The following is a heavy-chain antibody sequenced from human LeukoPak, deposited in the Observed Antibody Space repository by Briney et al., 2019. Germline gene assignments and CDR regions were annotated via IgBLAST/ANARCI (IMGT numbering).Heavy chain of an antibody. J-gene: IGHJ4*02. CDR3: ARVTGYMIEDYFDY. CDR2: INHSGSF. Sequence: SETLSLTCAVYGGSLSGYYWSWIRQPPGKGLEWIGEINHSGSFNYNSSLKSRVTISVETSKNQFSLKLRSVTAADTAVYYCARVTGYMIEDYFDYWGQGTLVTVSS. V-gene: IGHV4-34*01. D-gene: IGHD3-22*01. CDR1: GGSLSGYY.